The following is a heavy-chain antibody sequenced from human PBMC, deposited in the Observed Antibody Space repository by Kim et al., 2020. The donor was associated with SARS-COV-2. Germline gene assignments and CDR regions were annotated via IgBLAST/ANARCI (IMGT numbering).Heavy chain of an antibody. Sequence: VKGRFTISRDNSQNPLYLQMNSLRAEDTAVYYCARQYGSGKSYYYYGMDVWGQGTTVTVSS. CDR3: ARQYGSGKSYYYYGMDV. D-gene: IGHD3-10*01. J-gene: IGHJ6*02. V-gene: IGHV3-30*01.